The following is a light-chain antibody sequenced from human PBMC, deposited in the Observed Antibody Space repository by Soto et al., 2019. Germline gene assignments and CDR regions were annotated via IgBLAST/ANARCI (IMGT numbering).Light chain of an antibody. CDR2: LNSDGSH. CDR1: SGHSTYA. J-gene: IGLJ3*02. V-gene: IGLV4-69*01. CDR3: QTWGSGSGV. Sequence: QSVLTQSPSASASLGASVKLTCTLSSGHSTYAIAWHQHQSEKGPRFLMRLNSDGSHTKGDGIPDRFSGSSSGAERYLTISSLQSGDEADYYCQTWGSGSGVFGGGTKLTVL.